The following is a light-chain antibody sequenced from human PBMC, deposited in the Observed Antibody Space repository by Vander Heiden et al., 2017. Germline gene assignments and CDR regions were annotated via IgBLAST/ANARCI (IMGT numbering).Light chain of an antibody. CDR1: SSDVGGYNY. CDR3: TSYTGRTTWV. Sequence: QSPLTHPAAVSASPGQSITISCTGTSSDVGGYNYVSWYQQHPGKAPKVMIYDVSNRPSGVSNRFSGSKSGNTASLTISGLQAEDEADYYCTSYTGRTTWVFGGGTKLTVL. CDR2: DVS. V-gene: IGLV2-14*03. J-gene: IGLJ2*01.